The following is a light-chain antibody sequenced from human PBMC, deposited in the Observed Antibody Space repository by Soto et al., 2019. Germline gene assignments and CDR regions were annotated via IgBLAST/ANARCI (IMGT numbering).Light chain of an antibody. J-gene: IGLJ1*01. V-gene: IGLV2-14*03. CDR3: SSYTGIDSPHYV. CDR2: DVT. CDR1: SNDVGAYNH. Sequence: QSALTQPASVSGSPGQSITISCTGTSNDVGAYNHVSWYQQHPGKAPKVMIYDVTNRPSGVSNRFSGSKSGNTASLTISALQAEDEADYDCSSYTGIDSPHYVFGTGTKVTVL.